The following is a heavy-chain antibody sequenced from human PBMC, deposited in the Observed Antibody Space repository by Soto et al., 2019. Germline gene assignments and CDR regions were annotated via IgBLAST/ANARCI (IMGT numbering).Heavy chain of an antibody. V-gene: IGHV4-34*01. CDR3: ARAEVVTRLLLPHGMDV. D-gene: IGHD2-21*02. CDR1: GGSFSGYY. Sequence: SETLSLTCAVYGGSFSGYYWSWIRQPPGKGLEWIGEINHSGSTNYNPSLKSRVTISVDTSKNQFSLKLSSVTAADTAVYYCARAEVVTRLLLPHGMDVWGQGTTVTVSS. J-gene: IGHJ6*02. CDR2: INHSGST.